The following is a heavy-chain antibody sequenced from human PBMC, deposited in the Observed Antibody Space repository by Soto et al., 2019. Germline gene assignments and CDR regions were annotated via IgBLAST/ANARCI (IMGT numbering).Heavy chain of an antibody. CDR2: ISGSGGST. J-gene: IGHJ4*02. CDR1: GFPFSTYA. D-gene: IGHD6-6*01. CDR3: AKNWDTTFSSSSH. Sequence: EVQLLESGGGLVQPGGSLRLSCAASGFPFSTYAMTWVLQAPGKGLEWVSAISGSGGSTYYADSVKGRFTISRDKSKSTLFLQMNSLRAEDTAVYYCAKNWDTTFSSSSHWGQGALVTVSS. V-gene: IGHV3-23*01.